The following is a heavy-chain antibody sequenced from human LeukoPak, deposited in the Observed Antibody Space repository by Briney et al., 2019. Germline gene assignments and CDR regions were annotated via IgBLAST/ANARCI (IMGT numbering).Heavy chain of an antibody. D-gene: IGHD6-13*01. V-gene: IGHV5-51*01. CDR1: GYSFTSYW. J-gene: IGHJ4*02. Sequence: GESLKISCQGSGYSFTSYWIGWVLQLPGKGLEWMGIIYPGDSDTRYSPSFQGQVTISADKSISTAYLQWSSLKASDTAMYYCARRMYSSSWYGFDYWGQGTLVTVSS. CDR3: ARRMYSSSWYGFDY. CDR2: IYPGDSDT.